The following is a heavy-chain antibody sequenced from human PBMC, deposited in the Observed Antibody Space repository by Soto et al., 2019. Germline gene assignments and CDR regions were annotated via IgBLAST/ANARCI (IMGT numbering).Heavy chain of an antibody. V-gene: IGHV3-48*01. CDR1: GFSFSTYG. D-gene: IGHD6-13*01. CDR2: MSSGGSTI. Sequence: GGSLRLSCAASGFSFSTYGMHWVRQAPGKGLEWVSYMSSGGSTIYYADSVKGRFTISRDNAKNSLYLQMNSLRAEDTAVYYCAREGDGSRWFNYFDYWGQGTQVTVS. J-gene: IGHJ4*02. CDR3: AREGDGSRWFNYFDY.